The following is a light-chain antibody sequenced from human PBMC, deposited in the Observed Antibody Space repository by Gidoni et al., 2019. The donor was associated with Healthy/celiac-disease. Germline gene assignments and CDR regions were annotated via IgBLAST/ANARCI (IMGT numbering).Light chain of an antibody. CDR3: QQYGSSPPEVT. J-gene: IGKJ4*01. Sequence: EIVLTQSPGTLSLSPGERATLSCRASQSVSSCYLAWYQQKPGQAPRLLIYGASSRASGIPDRFSGSGSGTDFTLTISRLEPEDFAVYYCQQYGSSPPEVTFGGGTKVEIK. CDR1: QSVSSCY. CDR2: GAS. V-gene: IGKV3-20*01.